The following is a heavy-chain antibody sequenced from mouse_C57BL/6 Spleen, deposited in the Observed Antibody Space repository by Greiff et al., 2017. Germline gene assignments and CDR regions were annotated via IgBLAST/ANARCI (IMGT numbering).Heavy chain of an antibody. CDR2: INPNYGTT. CDR1: GYSFTDYN. D-gene: IGHD2-1*01. V-gene: IGHV1-39*01. CDR3: ATRGLYYGNYNWYFDV. Sequence: VQLKQSGPELVKPGASVKISCKASGYSFTDYNMNWVKQSNGKSLEWIGVINPNYGTTSYNQKFKGKATLTVDQSSSTAYMQLNSLTSEDSAVYYCATRGLYYGNYNWYFDVWGTGTTVTVSS. J-gene: IGHJ1*03.